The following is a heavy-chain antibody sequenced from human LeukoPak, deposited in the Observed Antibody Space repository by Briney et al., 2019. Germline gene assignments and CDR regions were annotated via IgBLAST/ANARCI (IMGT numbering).Heavy chain of an antibody. D-gene: IGHD6-19*01. J-gene: IGHJ6*02. CDR2: ISWNSGSI. CDR3: AKDISSGWYPYYYYGMDV. CDR1: GFTFDDYA. V-gene: IGHV3-9*01. Sequence: LSGGSLRLSCAASGFTFDDYAMHWVQQAPGKGLEWVSGISWNSGSIGYADSVKGRFTISRDNAKNSLYLQMNSLRAEDTALYYCAKDISSGWYPYYYYGMDVWGQGTTVTVSS.